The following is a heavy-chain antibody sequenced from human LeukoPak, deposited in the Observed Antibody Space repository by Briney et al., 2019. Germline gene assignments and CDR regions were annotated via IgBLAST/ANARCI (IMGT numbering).Heavy chain of an antibody. Sequence: GESLKISCEGSGYSFTSYWIGWVRQMPSKGLEWMGIIYPGDSDTRYSPSFQGQVTISVDKSINTAYLQWSSLKASDTAMYYCARHESSYPLGYWGQGTLVTVSS. D-gene: IGHD3-10*01. J-gene: IGHJ4*02. CDR2: IYPGDSDT. CDR3: ARHESSYPLGY. V-gene: IGHV5-51*01. CDR1: GYSFTSYW.